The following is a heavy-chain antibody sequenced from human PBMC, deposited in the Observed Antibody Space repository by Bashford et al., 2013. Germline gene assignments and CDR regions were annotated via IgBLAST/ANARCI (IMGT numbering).Heavy chain of an antibody. CDR1: GYTFTDYS. CDR3: ATVGYSGSYYIP. D-gene: IGHD1-26*01. Sequence: VASVKVSCKASGYTFTDYSIHWVRQAPGQGLEWMGWVSPKSGGTNYAQTFQDRVTMTRDTSLNTAYMELSSLRSEDTAVYYCATVGYSGSYYIPWGQGTLVTVSS. J-gene: IGHJ5*02. V-gene: IGHV1-2*02. CDR2: VSPKSGGT.